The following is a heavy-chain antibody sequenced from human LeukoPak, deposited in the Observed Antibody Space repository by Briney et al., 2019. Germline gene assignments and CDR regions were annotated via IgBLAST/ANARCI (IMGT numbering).Heavy chain of an antibody. CDR2: INPSGGST. CDR3: ARTYYDILTGYYSWFDP. D-gene: IGHD3-9*01. J-gene: IGHJ5*02. V-gene: IGHV1-46*01. CDR1: GYTFTGYY. Sequence: ASVKVSCKASGYTFTGYYMHWVRQAPGQGLEWMGIINPSGGSTSYAQKFQGRVTMTRNTSISTAYMELSSLRSEDTAVYYCARTYYDILTGYYSWFDPWGQGTLATVSS.